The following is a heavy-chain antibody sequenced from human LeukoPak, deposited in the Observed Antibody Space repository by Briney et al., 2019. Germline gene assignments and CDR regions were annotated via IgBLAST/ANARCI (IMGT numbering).Heavy chain of an antibody. CDR2: INPNSGGT. D-gene: IGHD6-13*01. V-gene: IGHV1-2*02. CDR3: ARGPISSYTPLTTYHWFDP. Sequence: ASVKVSCKASGYTFTGYYMHWVRQAPGQGLEWMGWINPNSGGTNYAQKFQGRVTMTRDTSISTAYMELSRLRSDDTAVYYCARGPISSYTPLTTYHWFDPWGQGTLVTVSS. CDR1: GYTFTGYY. J-gene: IGHJ5*02.